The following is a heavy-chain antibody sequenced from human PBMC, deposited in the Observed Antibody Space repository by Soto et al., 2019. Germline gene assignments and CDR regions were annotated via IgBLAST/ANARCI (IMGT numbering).Heavy chain of an antibody. CDR3: ARVRIDYDFWSGYSHTDYYYYYGMDV. J-gene: IGHJ6*02. CDR2: ISAYNGNT. Sequence: ASVKVSCKASGYTFTSYGISWVRQAPGQGLEWMGWISAYNGNTNYAQKLQGRVTMITDTSTSTAYMELRSLRSDDTAVYYCARVRIDYDFWSGYSHTDYYYYYGMDVWGQGTTVTVSS. D-gene: IGHD3-3*01. CDR1: GYTFTSYG. V-gene: IGHV1-18*04.